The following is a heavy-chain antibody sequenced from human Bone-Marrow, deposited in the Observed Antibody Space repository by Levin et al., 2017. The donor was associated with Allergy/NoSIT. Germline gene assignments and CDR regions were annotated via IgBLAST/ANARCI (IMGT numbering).Heavy chain of an antibody. CDR1: ANSFTTYW. CDR2: IYPDDFNT. J-gene: IGHJ5*02. D-gene: IGHD6-19*01. CDR3: VRHWRYSSGGHWFAP. Sequence: GGSLRLSCKGSANSFTTYWIGWVRQMPGKGLEWMGSIYPDDFNTKYNPSFQGQVTISADKSISTAYLEYSSLKASDSAMYYCVRHWRYSSGGHWFAPWGQGTLVTVSS. V-gene: IGHV5-51*01.